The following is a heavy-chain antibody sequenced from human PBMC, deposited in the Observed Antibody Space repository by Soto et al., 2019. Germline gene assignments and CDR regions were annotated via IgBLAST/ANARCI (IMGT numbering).Heavy chain of an antibody. CDR2: ISTYNGNT. V-gene: IGHV1-18*04. D-gene: IGHD2-2*01. CDR1: GYTFSSFG. J-gene: IGHJ5*02. Sequence: QVQLVQSGAEVKKPGASVKVSCTASGYTFSSFGITWVRQAPGQGLEWMGWISTYNGNTNYAQKLQGRVTMTIYTSTSTAYMELRSLRSDDTAMYYCATCSGPSCHRGREWFDPWGQGTLVTVSA. CDR3: ATCSGPSCHRGREWFDP.